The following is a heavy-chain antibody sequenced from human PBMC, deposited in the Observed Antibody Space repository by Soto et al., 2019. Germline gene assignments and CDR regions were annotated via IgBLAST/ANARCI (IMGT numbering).Heavy chain of an antibody. D-gene: IGHD2-21*01. CDR3: ARAGNIGGAYVY. J-gene: IGHJ4*02. CDR1: GGSISSGGYS. V-gene: IGHV4-30-2*01. Sequence: QLQLQESGSGLVKPSQTLSLTCAVSGGSISSGGYSWSWIRQPPGKGLEWIGYIYHSGSTYYNPSLKRRVTITVDRSKNQFSLKLSSVTAADTAVYYCARAGNIGGAYVYWGQGTLVTVSS. CDR2: IYHSGST.